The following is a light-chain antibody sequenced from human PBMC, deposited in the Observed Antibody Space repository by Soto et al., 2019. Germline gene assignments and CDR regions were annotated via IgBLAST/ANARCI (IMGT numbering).Light chain of an antibody. CDR2: DAS. CDR1: QDVGTC. CDR3: QQCRAVPLT. J-gene: IGKJ4*01. Sequence: DIQMTQSPSSLSASLGDRVTITCQASQDVGTCLNWYQQRPGRAPKFLIQDASNLETGVPSRFSGSGSGTHFSFTLTSLQHEDIARYYCQQCRAVPLTFGGGTKLDI. V-gene: IGKV1-33*01.